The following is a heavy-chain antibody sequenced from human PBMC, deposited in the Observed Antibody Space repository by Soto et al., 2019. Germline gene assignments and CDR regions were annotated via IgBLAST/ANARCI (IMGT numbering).Heavy chain of an antibody. J-gene: IGHJ4*02. CDR3: VRDSRDSSSWDY. CDR2: INNDGSSI. Sequence: PRGSLRLSCAASGFTFRSYCMHWVRQAPGKGLVWVSRINNDGSSINYADSVKGRFTIFRDNAKNTLYLQMNSQRAEDTAVYYCVRDSRDSSSWDYWGQGILVSVSS. D-gene: IGHD6-13*01. V-gene: IGHV3-74*01. CDR1: GFTFRSYC.